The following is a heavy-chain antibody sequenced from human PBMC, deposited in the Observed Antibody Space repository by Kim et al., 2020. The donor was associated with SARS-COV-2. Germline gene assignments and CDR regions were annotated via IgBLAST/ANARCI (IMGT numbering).Heavy chain of an antibody. CDR2: INHSGST. Sequence: SETLSLSCAVYGGSFSGYYWSWIRQTPGTGLEWVGEINHSGSTNYNPSLKSRVIISVDTSKNQFSLKLSSVTAADTAMYYCARGEVGSTRGVLAGWDQGTLVTVSS. D-gene: IGHD5-12*01. CDR3: ARGEVGSTRGVLAG. V-gene: IGHV4-34*01. J-gene: IGHJ4*02. CDR1: GGSFSGYY.